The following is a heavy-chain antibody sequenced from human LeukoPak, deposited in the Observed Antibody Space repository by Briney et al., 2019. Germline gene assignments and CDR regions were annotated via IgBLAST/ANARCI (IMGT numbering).Heavy chain of an antibody. Sequence: ASVKVSCKASGYTFTSYYMHWVRQAPGQGLEWMGIINPSGGSTSYAQKFQGRVTMTRDMSTSTVYMELSSLRSDDTAVYYCARLDGRYYYDSSGYIFDYWGQGTLVTVSS. CDR3: ARLDGRYYYDSSGYIFDY. J-gene: IGHJ4*02. D-gene: IGHD3-22*01. CDR2: INPSGGST. CDR1: GYTFTSYY. V-gene: IGHV1-46*01.